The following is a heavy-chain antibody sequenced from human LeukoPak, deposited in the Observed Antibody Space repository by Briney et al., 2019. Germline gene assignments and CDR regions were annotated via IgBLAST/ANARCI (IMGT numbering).Heavy chain of an antibody. V-gene: IGHV1-46*01. CDR1: GYTFTSYY. D-gene: IGHD3/OR15-3a*01. Sequence: ASVKVSCKASGYTFTSYYMHWVRQAPGQGLEWMGIIEPSGGSTGYAQKFQGRVTMTWDTSTSTVYMELSSLRSEDTAVYYCARDHFGQGPQYFQHWGQGTLVTVSS. J-gene: IGHJ1*01. CDR2: IEPSGGST. CDR3: ARDHFGQGPQYFQH.